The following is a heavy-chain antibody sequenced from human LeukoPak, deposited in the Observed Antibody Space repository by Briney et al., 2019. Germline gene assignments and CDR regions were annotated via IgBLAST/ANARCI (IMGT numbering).Heavy chain of an antibody. CDR2: IRYDGRNS. Sequence: GGSLRLSCAASGFTFSSYAMSWVRQAPGKGLEWVAFIRYDGRNSYYGDSVKGRFTISRDNSRSTLYLQMNSLRTEDTAVYYCAKDTGYYGSGTYENYYLDYWGQGTLVTVSS. CDR3: AKDTGYYGSGTYENYYLDY. D-gene: IGHD3-10*01. CDR1: GFTFSSYA. J-gene: IGHJ4*02. V-gene: IGHV3-30*02.